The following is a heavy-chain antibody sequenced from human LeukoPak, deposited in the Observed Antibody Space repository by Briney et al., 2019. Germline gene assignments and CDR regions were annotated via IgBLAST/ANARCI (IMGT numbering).Heavy chain of an antibody. D-gene: IGHD3-22*01. V-gene: IGHV3-30*18. CDR1: GFTFSRYW. CDR3: AKEYYYDSSGYYKY. CDR2: ISYDGSNK. Sequence: PGGSLRLSCAASGFTFSRYWMHWVRQAPGKGLEWVAVISYDGSNKYYADSVKGRFTISRDNSKNTLYLQMNSLRAEDTAVYYCAKEYYYDSSGYYKYWGQGTLVTVSS. J-gene: IGHJ4*02.